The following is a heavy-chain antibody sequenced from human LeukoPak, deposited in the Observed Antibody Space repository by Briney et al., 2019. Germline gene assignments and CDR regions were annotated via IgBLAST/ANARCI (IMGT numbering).Heavy chain of an antibody. Sequence: GESLKISCKGSGYSFTSYWIGWVRQMPGKGLEWMGIIYPGDSDTRYGPSFQGQVTISADKSISTAYLQWSSLKASDTAMYYCARQSRMGLTTFDDWGQGTLVTVSS. V-gene: IGHV5-51*01. CDR2: IYPGDSDT. J-gene: IGHJ4*02. CDR1: GYSFTSYW. D-gene: IGHD2/OR15-2a*01. CDR3: ARQSRMGLTTFDD.